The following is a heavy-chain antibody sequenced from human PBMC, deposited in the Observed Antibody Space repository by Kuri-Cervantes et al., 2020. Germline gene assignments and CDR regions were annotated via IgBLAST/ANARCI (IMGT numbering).Heavy chain of an antibody. CDR2: MNPNSGNT. CDR1: GYTFTSYD. J-gene: IGHJ5*02. Sequence: ASVKVSCKASGYTFTSYDINWVRQATGQGLEWMGWMNPNSGNTGYAQNFQDRVTMTRDTSISTAYMEVTGLTTDDAAVYYCARESSSGSNYFDPWGQGTLVTVSS. CDR3: ARESSSGSNYFDP. V-gene: IGHV1-8*02. D-gene: IGHD3-22*01.